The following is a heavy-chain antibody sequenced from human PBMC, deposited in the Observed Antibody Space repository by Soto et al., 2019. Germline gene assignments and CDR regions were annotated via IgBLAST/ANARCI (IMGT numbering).Heavy chain of an antibody. Sequence: GGSLRLSCAASGFTFSSYAVSWVRQAPGKGPEWISSISGSGSTIYYADSVKGRFTVSRDNSKNTLYLQMSSLRAEDTAVYYCAKVFYYYDSSGYYYFDYWGQGTLVTVSS. CDR1: GFTFSSYA. CDR3: AKVFYYYDSSGYYYFDY. D-gene: IGHD3-22*01. CDR2: ISGSGSTI. J-gene: IGHJ4*02. V-gene: IGHV3-23*01.